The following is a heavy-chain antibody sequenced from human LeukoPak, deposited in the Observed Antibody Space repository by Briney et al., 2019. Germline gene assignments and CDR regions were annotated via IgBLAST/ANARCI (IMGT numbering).Heavy chain of an antibody. CDR2: INHSGST. CDR3: ARGRITMVRGVISLSFDP. CDR1: GGSSSGYY. Sequence: KTSETLSLTCAVYGGSSSGYYWSWIRQPPGKGLEWIGEINHSGSTNYNPSLKSRVTISVDTSKNQFSLKLSSVTAADTAVYYCARGRITMVRGVISLSFDPWGQGTLVTVSS. V-gene: IGHV4-34*01. D-gene: IGHD3-10*01. J-gene: IGHJ5*02.